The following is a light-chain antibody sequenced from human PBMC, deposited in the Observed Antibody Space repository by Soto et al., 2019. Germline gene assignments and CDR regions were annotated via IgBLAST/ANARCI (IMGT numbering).Light chain of an antibody. CDR2: GSF. Sequence: EIVLTQSPGTLSLSPGERASLSCRASQSVRNNYLAWYQQKPGQPPRLLIFGSFNRATGIPDRFSGSGSGTDFTLTISRLEPEDFAVYFCQQYGGSPPYTFGQGT. V-gene: IGKV3-20*01. CDR3: QQYGGSPPYT. J-gene: IGKJ2*01. CDR1: QSVRNNY.